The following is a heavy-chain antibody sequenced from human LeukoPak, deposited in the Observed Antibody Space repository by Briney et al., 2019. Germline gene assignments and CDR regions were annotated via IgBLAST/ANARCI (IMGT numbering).Heavy chain of an antibody. J-gene: IGHJ4*02. CDR3: AREGIAAGTTTLIFDY. D-gene: IGHD6-13*01. Sequence: GGSLRLSCAASGFTFSSYAMHWVRRAPGKGLEWVAVISYDGSNKYYADSVKGRFTISRDNSKNTLYLQMNSLRAEDTAVYYCAREGIAAGTTTLIFDYWGQGTLVTVSS. V-gene: IGHV3-30-3*01. CDR1: GFTFSSYA. CDR2: ISYDGSNK.